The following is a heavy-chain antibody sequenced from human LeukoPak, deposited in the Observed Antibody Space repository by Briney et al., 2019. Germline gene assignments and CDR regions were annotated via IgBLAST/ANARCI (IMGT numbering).Heavy chain of an antibody. CDR1: GGSISSGGYY. CDR2: IYYSGST. D-gene: IGHD6-13*01. J-gene: IGHJ4*02. Sequence: SETLSLTCTVSGGSISSGGYYWSWIRQHPGKGLEWIGYIYYSGSTYYNPSLKSRVTISVDTSKNQFSLKLSSVTAADTAVYYCARTIAAAGTFVVGYWGQGTLVTVSS. V-gene: IGHV4-31*03. CDR3: ARTIAAAGTFVVGY.